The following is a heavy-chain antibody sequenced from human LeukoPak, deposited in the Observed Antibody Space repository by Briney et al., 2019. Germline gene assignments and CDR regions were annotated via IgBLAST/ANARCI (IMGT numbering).Heavy chain of an antibody. J-gene: IGHJ4*02. CDR3: VSDRDWSFDY. Sequence: GGSLRLSCVASGFTFSGHGMHWVRQAPGKGLEWQAFISNDGNRKYYADSVKGGFIISRDNSENTVSLQMSSLRTEDTAVYHCVSDRDWSFDYWGQGILVTVSS. V-gene: IGHV3-30*03. CDR2: ISNDGNRK. CDR1: GFTFSGHG. D-gene: IGHD2-21*02.